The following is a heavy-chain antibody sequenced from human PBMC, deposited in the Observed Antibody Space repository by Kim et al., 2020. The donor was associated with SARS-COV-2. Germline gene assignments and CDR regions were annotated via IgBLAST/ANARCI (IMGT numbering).Heavy chain of an antibody. J-gene: IGHJ4*02. CDR3: AKDLLYVPGRGYFDS. D-gene: IGHD3-10*01. V-gene: IGHV3-23*01. Sequence: DSVRGRFTLSRDNSKNTLFLQMDSRRVDDTAVYYCAKDLLYVPGRGYFDSWGQGVLVTVSS.